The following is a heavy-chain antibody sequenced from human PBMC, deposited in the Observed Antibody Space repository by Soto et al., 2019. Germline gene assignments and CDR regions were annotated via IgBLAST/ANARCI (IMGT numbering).Heavy chain of an antibody. CDR1: GFTFINAW. Sequence: EVQMVESGGGLVKPGGSLRLSCAASGFTFINAWMDWVRQAPGKGLEWVGRIKSKTVGGTTDYAAPVKGRFTISRDDSKNTLYLQMNSLKTEDTAVYYCTTLEAGSGYGMAVWGQGTTVTVSS. D-gene: IGHD3-10*01. CDR2: IKSKTVGGTT. J-gene: IGHJ6*02. V-gene: IGHV3-15*07. CDR3: TTLEAGSGYGMAV.